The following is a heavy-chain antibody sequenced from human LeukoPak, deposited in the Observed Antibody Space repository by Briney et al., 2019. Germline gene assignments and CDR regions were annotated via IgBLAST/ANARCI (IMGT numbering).Heavy chain of an antibody. J-gene: IGHJ4*02. D-gene: IGHD2-2*01. CDR3: ARVSNGPMPLDY. CDR2: ISGTSTYI. V-gene: IGHV3-11*05. Sequence: GGSLRLSCAVSGLTFSDYYMSWIRQAPGKGLEWVSYISGTSTYINYVDSVKGRFTISRDNAKSSLYLQLNSLRAEDTAVYYCARVSNGPMPLDYWGQGTLVTVSS. CDR1: GLTFSDYY.